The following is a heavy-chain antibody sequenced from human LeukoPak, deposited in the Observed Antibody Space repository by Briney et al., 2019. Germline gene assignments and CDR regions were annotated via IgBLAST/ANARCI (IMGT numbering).Heavy chain of an antibody. V-gene: IGHV4-59*08. CDR3: ASHARELERRSGAFDY. CDR1: GGSISSYY. J-gene: IGHJ4*02. D-gene: IGHD1-1*01. Sequence: PSETLSLTCTVSGGSISSYYWSWIRQPPGKGLEWIGYIYYSGSTNYNPSLKSRVTISVDTSKNQFSLKLSSVTAADTAVYYCASHARELERRSGAFDYGGQGTLVTVSS. CDR2: IYYSGST.